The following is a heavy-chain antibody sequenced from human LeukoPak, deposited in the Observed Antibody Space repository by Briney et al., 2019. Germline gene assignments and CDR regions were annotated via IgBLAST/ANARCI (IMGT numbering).Heavy chain of an antibody. CDR1: GGSISRSSYY. J-gene: IGHJ6*02. CDR2: IYYSGST. D-gene: IGHD3-16*02. V-gene: IGHV4-39*07. Sequence: SETLSLTCTVSGGSISRSSYYWGWLRQPPGTGLEWIGCIYYSGSTYYNPSLKSRVTISVGTSKNQFSLKLSSVTAADTAVYYCARAYDYVWGSYRHPSYYYGMDVWGQGTTVTVSS. CDR3: ARAYDYVWGSYRHPSYYYGMDV.